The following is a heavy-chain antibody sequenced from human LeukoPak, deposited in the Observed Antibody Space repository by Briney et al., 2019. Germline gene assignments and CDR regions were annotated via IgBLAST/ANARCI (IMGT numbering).Heavy chain of an antibody. J-gene: IGHJ6*03. CDR1: GGSFSGYY. CDR3: ARGTMVRGVIFYMDV. V-gene: IGHV4-34*01. D-gene: IGHD3-10*01. Sequence: SETLSLTCAVYGGSFSGYYWSWIRQPPGKGLEWIGEINHSGSTNYNPSLKSRVTISVDTSKNQFSLKLSSVTAADTAVYYCARGTMVRGVIFYMDVWGKGTTVTVSS. CDR2: INHSGST.